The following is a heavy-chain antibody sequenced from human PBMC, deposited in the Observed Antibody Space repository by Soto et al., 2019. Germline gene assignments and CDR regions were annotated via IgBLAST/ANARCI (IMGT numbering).Heavy chain of an antibody. CDR3: ARDIITTGVTSKY. D-gene: IGHD1-1*01. V-gene: IGHV1-46*03. J-gene: IGHJ4*02. Sequence: QVQLEQSGPEVKKPGASLRVSCRTSGCTFTKYYVHWVRQAPGQGLEWMGIINPTGGSTRYAQKFQGRVTMTTDTSTSTVYMEMSGLTSEDTAVYYCARDIITTGVTSKYWGQGTPVTVSS. CDR1: GCTFTKYY. CDR2: INPTGGST.